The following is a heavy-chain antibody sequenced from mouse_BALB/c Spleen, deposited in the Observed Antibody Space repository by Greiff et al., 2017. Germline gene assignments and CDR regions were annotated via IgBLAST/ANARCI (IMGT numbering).Heavy chain of an antibody. CDR2: INPGSSTI. J-gene: IGHJ4*01. CDR3: ARLGITTAMDY. Sequence: EVMLVESGGGLVQPGGSLNLSCAASGFDFSRYWMSWARQAPGKGQEWIGEINPGSSTINYTPSLKDKFIISRDNAKNTLYLQMSKVRSEDTALYYCARLGITTAMDYWGQGTSVTVSS. V-gene: IGHV4-2*02. D-gene: IGHD2-4*01. CDR1: GFDFSRYW.